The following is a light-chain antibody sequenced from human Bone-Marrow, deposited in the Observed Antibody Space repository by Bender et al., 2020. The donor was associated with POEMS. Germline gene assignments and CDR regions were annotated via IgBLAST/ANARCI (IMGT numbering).Light chain of an antibody. V-gene: IGLV2-23*02. Sequence: QSALTQPASVSGSPGQSITISCTGGSGDIGSYNYVSWFQQHPGKAPKLLIYDVSNRPSGVSNRFSGSKSGNTASLTISGLQAEDEADYYCCSYAGSRTLIFGGGTKLTVL. CDR2: DVS. CDR1: SGDIGSYNY. CDR3: CSYAGSRTLI. J-gene: IGLJ2*01.